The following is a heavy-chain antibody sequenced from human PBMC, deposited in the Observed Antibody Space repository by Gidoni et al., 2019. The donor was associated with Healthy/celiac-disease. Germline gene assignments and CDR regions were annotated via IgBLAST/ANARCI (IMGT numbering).Heavy chain of an antibody. CDR3: ARTYYDFWSGDTTYFDY. V-gene: IGHV4-39*01. Sequence: ESGPGLVKPLETLSLTCTVSGGSISSSSYYWGWIRQPPGKGLEWFGSIYYSGSTYYNPSLKSRVTISVDTSKNQFSLKLSSVTAPDTAVYYCARTYYDFWSGDTTYFDYGGQGTLVTVSS. D-gene: IGHD3-3*01. CDR1: GGSISSSSYY. J-gene: IGHJ4*02. CDR2: IYYSGST.